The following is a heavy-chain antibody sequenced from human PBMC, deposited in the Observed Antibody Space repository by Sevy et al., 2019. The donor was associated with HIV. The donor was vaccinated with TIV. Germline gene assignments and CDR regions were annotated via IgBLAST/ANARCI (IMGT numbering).Heavy chain of an antibody. CDR3: ASRVDTAMVKEFDY. D-gene: IGHD5-18*01. CDR1: GYTFTSYD. V-gene: IGHV1-8*01. Sequence: ASLKVSCKASGYTFTSYDINWVRQATGQGLEWMGWMNPNSGNTGYAQKFQGRVTMTRNTSISTAYMELSSLRSEDTAVYYCASRVDTAMVKEFDYWGQGTLVTVSS. CDR2: MNPNSGNT. J-gene: IGHJ4*02.